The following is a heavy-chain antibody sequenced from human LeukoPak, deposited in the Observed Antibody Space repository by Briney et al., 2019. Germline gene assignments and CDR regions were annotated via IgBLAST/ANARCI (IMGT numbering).Heavy chain of an antibody. CDR1: GGSISSSSYY. Sequence: SETLSLTCTVSGGSISSSSYYWGWIRQPPGKGLEWIGSIYYSGSTYYNPSLKSRVTISVDTSKNQFSLKLSSVTAADTAVYYCARDLDYYYYMDVWGKGTTVTVSS. J-gene: IGHJ6*03. V-gene: IGHV4-39*07. CDR2: IYYSGST. CDR3: ARDLDYYYYMDV.